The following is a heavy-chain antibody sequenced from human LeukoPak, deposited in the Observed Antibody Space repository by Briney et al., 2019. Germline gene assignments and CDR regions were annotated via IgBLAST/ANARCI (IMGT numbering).Heavy chain of an antibody. CDR1: GYTFTSYG. J-gene: IGHJ6*02. Sequence: ASVKVSCKASGYTFTSYGISWVRQAPGQGLEWMGWISAYNGNTNYAQKLQGRVTMTTDKSTSTAYMELRSVRSDDTAVYYCARDLDIVATSYYYYGMDVWGQGTTVTVSS. D-gene: IGHD5-12*01. CDR3: ARDLDIVATSYYYYGMDV. V-gene: IGHV1-18*01. CDR2: ISAYNGNT.